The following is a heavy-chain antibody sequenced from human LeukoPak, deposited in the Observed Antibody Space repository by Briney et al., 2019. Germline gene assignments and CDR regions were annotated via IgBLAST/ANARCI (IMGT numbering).Heavy chain of an antibody. CDR3: ARDPGRFGYNWFDP. CDR2: IIPIFGTA. D-gene: IGHD3-16*01. CDR1: GGTFSSYA. V-gene: IGHV1-69*05. Sequence: GASVKVSCKASGGTFSSYAISWVRQAPGQGLEWMGRIIPIFGTANYAQKFQGRVTITTDESTSTAYMELSSLRSEDTAVYYCARDPGRFGYNWFDPWGQGTLVTVSS. J-gene: IGHJ5*02.